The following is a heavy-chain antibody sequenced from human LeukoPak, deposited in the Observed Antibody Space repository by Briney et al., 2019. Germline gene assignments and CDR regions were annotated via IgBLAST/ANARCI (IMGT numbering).Heavy chain of an antibody. V-gene: IGHV1-69*05. D-gene: IGHD6-13*01. CDR1: GGTFSSYA. CDR2: IIPIFGTA. J-gene: IGHJ6*03. Sequence: ASVKVSCKASGGTFSSYAISWVRQAPGQGLEWMGGIIPIFGTANYAQKFQGRVTITTDESTSTAYMELSSLRSEDTAVYYCARETATWYGYYYYYMDVWGKGTTVTVSS. CDR3: ARETATWYGYYYYYMDV.